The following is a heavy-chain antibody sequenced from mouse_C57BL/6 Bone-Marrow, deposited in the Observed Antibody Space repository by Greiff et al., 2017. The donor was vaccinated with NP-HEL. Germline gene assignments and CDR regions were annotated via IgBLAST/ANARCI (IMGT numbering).Heavy chain of an antibody. J-gene: IGHJ3*01. CDR3: ARNNYVGAWFAY. D-gene: IGHD2-12*01. Sequence: QVQLQQSGAELMKPGASVKLSCKATGYTFTGYWIEWVKQRPGHGLEWIGEILPGSGSTNYNEKFKGKATFTADTSSNTAYMQLSRLTTEDSAFYYCARNNYVGAWFAYWGQGTPVTVSS. V-gene: IGHV1-9*01. CDR2: ILPGSGST. CDR1: GYTFTGYW.